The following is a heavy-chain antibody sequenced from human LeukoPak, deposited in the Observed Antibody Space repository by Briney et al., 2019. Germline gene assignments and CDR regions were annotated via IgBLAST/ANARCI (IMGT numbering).Heavy chain of an antibody. Sequence: GGSLRLSCAASGFTVSSNYMSWVRQAPGKGLEWVSVIYSGGSTYYADSVKGRFTISRDNSKNTLYLQMNSLRAEDTAVYYCARDPDSSGYPTDAFDIWGQGTMVTVSS. CDR3: ARDPDSSGYPTDAFDI. CDR2: IYSGGST. V-gene: IGHV3-53*01. CDR1: GFTVSSNY. D-gene: IGHD3-22*01. J-gene: IGHJ3*02.